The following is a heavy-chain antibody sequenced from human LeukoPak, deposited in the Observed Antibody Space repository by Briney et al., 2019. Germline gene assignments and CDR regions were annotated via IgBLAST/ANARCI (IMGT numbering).Heavy chain of an antibody. CDR2: IYYSGTT. CDR1: GGSISSYY. D-gene: IGHD1-26*01. CDR3: AKYSGNYKGFDY. Sequence: SETLSLTCTVSGGSISSYYWTWIRQPPGKGLEWIGFIYYSGTTNYNPSLKSRVTISVDTSKNQFSLKLSSVTAADTAVYYCAKYSGNYKGFDYWGQGTLVTVSS. J-gene: IGHJ4*02. V-gene: IGHV4-59*01.